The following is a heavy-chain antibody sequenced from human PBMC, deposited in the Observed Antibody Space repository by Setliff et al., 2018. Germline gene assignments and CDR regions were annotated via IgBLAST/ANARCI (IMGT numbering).Heavy chain of an antibody. CDR2: INQDGSGK. CDR1: GFTFSSFW. CDR3: ASATGY. V-gene: IGHV3-7*01. Sequence: PGGSLRLSCAASGFTFSSFWMSWVRQSPGGGLEWVDNINQDGSGKFYLDSVKGRFTISRDNAKTSLYLLMNSLRADDTAVYFCASATGYWGQGILVTVSS. J-gene: IGHJ4*02.